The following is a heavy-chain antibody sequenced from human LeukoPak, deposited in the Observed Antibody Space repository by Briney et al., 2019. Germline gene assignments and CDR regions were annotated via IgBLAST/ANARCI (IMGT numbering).Heavy chain of an antibody. Sequence: GGSLRLSCAASGFTFSSYAMSWLRQAPGKGLEWVSAISGSGGSTYYADSVKGRFTISRDNSKNTLYLQMNSLRAEDTAVYYCAKRRYDSSGYTPWGQGTLVTVSS. V-gene: IGHV3-23*01. D-gene: IGHD3-22*01. CDR3: AKRRYDSSGYTP. CDR2: ISGSGGST. CDR1: GFTFSSYA. J-gene: IGHJ4*02.